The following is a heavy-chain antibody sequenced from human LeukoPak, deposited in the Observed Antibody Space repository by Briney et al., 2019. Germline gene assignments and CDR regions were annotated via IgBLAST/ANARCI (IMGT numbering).Heavy chain of an antibody. V-gene: IGHV1-18*04. CDR2: IHISRGKT. Sequence: ASMKVSFRPSNDTFIRNGVSWGRQAPGQGLEWVGRIHISRGKTNYAQKLQDRVTLTIDTSTATAYMELRTLRSDDTAVYYCATMAGATHITMTPHYFAYWGQGTLVTVSS. CDR3: ATMAGATHITMTPHYFAY. J-gene: IGHJ4*02. D-gene: IGHD1-26*01. CDR1: NDTFIRNG.